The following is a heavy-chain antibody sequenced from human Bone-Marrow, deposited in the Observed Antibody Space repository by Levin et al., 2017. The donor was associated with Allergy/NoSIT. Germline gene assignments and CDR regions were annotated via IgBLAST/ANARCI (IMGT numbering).Heavy chain of an antibody. J-gene: IGHJ4*02. V-gene: IGHV3-21*01. CDR2: ISISGNHI. CDR1: GFTFSSYE. D-gene: IGHD2-15*01. CDR3: ARDPMTCSGGSCYHFDH. Sequence: GGSLRLSCAASGFTFSSYEMNWVRQAPGKGLEWVSSISISGNHIYYVDSVKGRFTVSRDNAKNSLYLQMNDLGAEDTAVYFCARDPMTCSGGSCYHFDHWGQGTLVTVSS.